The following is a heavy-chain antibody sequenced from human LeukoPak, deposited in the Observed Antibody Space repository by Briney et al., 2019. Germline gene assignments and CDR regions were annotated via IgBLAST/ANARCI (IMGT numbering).Heavy chain of an antibody. CDR1: GVSITTSNLY. CDR2: VFSSGNT. D-gene: IGHD3-22*01. V-gene: IGHV4-39*01. Sequence: PSETLSLTCSVSGVSITTSNLYWGWIRQSPGKGLEWIGSVFSSGNTYYSPALKSRVTLSVDTSKNQFSLKLTSVTAADTAVYYCASYAVVTLFGYWGQGTLVTVSS. J-gene: IGHJ4*02. CDR3: ASYAVVTLFGY.